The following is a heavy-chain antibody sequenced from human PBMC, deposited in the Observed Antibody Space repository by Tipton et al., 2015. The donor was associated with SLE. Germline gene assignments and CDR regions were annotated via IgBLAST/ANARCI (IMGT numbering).Heavy chain of an antibody. CDR3: ARGTTVTTFDY. CDR2: INTGNGNT. V-gene: IGHV1-3*04. J-gene: IGHJ4*02. CDR1: GYTFTSYA. Sequence: QVQLVQSGAEVKKPGASVKVSCKASGYTFTSYAMHWVRQAPGQRLEWMRWINTGNGNTKYSQKFQGRVTITRDTSASTAYMELSSLRSEDTAVYYCARGTTVTTFDYWGQGTLVTVSS. D-gene: IGHD4-17*01.